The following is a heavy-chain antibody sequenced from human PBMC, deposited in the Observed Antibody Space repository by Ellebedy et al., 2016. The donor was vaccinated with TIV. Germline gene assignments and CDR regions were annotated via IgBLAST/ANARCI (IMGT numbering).Heavy chain of an antibody. V-gene: IGHV1-8*01. CDR2: MQHGSGNT. J-gene: IGHJ5*02. CDR1: GYTFTSYD. Sequence: AASVKVSCKPSGYTFTSYDINWVRQAPGQGLEYLGWMQHGSGNTGYAQKFEGRVTMTRDTSTGTAYMELNSLRSEDTAVYYCTVGLFDPWGQGTLVTVSS. D-gene: IGHD3-10*01. CDR3: TVGLFDP.